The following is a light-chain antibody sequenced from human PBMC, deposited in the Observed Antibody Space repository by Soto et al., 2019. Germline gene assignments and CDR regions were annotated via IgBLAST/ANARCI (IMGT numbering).Light chain of an antibody. CDR1: QSVSSN. V-gene: IGKV3-15*01. J-gene: IGKJ1*01. CDR2: GAS. Sequence: EIVMTQSPATLSVSPGERATLSCRASQSVSSNLAWYQQKPGQAPRLLIHGASTRAPGFPARFSGSGSGTDFTLTISSLQSEDFAVYYCQHYNNFSGTFGQGTKVDI. CDR3: QHYNNFSGT.